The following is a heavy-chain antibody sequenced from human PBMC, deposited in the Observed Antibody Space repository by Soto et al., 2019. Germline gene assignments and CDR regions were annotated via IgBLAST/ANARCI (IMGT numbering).Heavy chain of an antibody. V-gene: IGHV3-33*06. CDR2: IWYDASNK. CDR1: GFTFSSYG. CDR3: AKGPNYYDSSGYPGLDY. Sequence: GGFLSLSCAASGFTFSSYGMHWARQAPGKGLEWVALIWYDASNKYYTDSVKGRFTISRDNSKNTLYLQMNSLRAEDTAVYYCAKGPNYYDSSGYPGLDYWGQGTLVTVSS. D-gene: IGHD3-22*01. J-gene: IGHJ4*02.